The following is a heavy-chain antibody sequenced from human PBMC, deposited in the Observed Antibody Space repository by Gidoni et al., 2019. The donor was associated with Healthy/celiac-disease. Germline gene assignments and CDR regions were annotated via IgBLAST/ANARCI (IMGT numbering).Heavy chain of an antibody. D-gene: IGHD6-13*01. CDR2: INHSGST. CDR1: GGSFSGYY. CDR3: ARTQQLGAFDI. V-gene: IGHV4-34*01. J-gene: IGHJ3*02. Sequence: QVHLQQWGAGLLKPSETLSLTCAVYGGSFSGYYWSWIRQPPGKGLEWIGEINHSGSTNYNPSLKSRVTISVDTSKNQFSLKLSSVTAADTAVYYCARTQQLGAFDIWGQGTMVTVSS.